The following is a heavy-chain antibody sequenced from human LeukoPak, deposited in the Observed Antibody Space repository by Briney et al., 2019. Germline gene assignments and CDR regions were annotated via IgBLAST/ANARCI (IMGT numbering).Heavy chain of an antibody. CDR2: IIPIFGTA. D-gene: IGHD4-17*01. J-gene: IGHJ5*02. V-gene: IGHV1-69*05. Sequence: SVKVSCKASGGTFSSYAISWVRQAPGQGLEWMGGIIPIFGTANYAQKFQGRVTITTDESTSTAYMELSSLRSEDTAVYYCAREDYGDYNWFDPWGQGTLVTVSS. CDR1: GGTFSSYA. CDR3: AREDYGDYNWFDP.